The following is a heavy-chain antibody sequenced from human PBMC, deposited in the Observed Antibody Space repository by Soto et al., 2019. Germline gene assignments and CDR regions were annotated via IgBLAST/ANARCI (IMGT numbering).Heavy chain of an antibody. V-gene: IGHV3-21*01. CDR2: ISSSAVYI. CDR1: GFNFITYS. Sequence: EVQLVESGGGPVRPGGSLKLSCAASGFNFITYSLSWARQAQGKGLEWVASISSSAVYIDYADSVKGRFTISRDNANNSLYLQMNSLRAEDTATYYCVRDGLDYYDTERLYFDNWGQGTLVTVSS. D-gene: IGHD3-22*01. CDR3: VRDGLDYYDTERLYFDN. J-gene: IGHJ4*02.